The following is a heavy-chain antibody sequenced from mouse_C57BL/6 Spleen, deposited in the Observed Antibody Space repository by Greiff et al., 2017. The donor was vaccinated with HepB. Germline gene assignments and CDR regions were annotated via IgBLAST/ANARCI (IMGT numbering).Heavy chain of an antibody. CDR2: IHPNSGST. Sequence: VQLQQSGAELVKPGASVKLSCKASGYTFTSYWMHWVKQRPGQGLEWIGMIHPNSGSTNYNEKFKSKATLTVDKSSSTAYMQLSSLTSEDSAVYYCARRVGYWYFDVWGTGTTVTVSS. V-gene: IGHV1-64*01. CDR1: GYTFTSYW. J-gene: IGHJ1*03. CDR3: ARRVGYWYFDV. D-gene: IGHD1-1*02.